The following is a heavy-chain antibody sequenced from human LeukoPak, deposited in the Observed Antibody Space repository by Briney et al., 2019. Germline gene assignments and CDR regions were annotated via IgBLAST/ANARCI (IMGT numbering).Heavy chain of an antibody. Sequence: PGGSLRLSCAASGFTSSSYALNWVRQAPGKGLEWVSYISLSSSTIYYADSVKGRFTISRDNAKNSLYLQMNSLRAEDTAVYYCAREATYYYGMDVWGQGTTVTVSS. V-gene: IGHV3-48*01. J-gene: IGHJ6*02. CDR2: ISLSSSTI. CDR3: AREATYYYGMDV. CDR1: GFTSSSYA.